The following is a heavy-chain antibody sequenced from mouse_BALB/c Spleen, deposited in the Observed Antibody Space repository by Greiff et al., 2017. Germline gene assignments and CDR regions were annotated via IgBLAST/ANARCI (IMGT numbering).Heavy chain of an antibody. J-gene: IGHJ4*01. CDR1: GFSLTSYG. D-gene: IGHD2-1*01. CDR2: IWSGGCT. Sequence: VQLQESGPGLVQPSQSLSITCTVSGFSLTSYGVHWVRQSPGTGLEWLGVIWSGGCTDYNAAFISRLSISKDNSKSQVFFKMNSLQANDTAIYYCARNGGNYDAMDYWGEGTSVTVSS. V-gene: IGHV2-2*02. CDR3: ARNGGNYDAMDY.